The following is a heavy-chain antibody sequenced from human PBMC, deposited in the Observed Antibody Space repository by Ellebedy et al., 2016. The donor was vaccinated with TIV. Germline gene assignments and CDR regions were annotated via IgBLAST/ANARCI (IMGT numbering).Heavy chain of an antibody. D-gene: IGHD3-10*01. CDR1: GFTFSSYA. CDR2: ISGSGGST. CDR3: AKVGRGARVY. Sequence: PGGSLRLSCAVSGFTFSSYAMSRVRQAPGKGLEWVSAISGSGGSTYYADSVKGRFTISRDNSKNTLYLQMNSLRAEDTAVYYCAKVGRGARVYWGQGTLVTVSS. V-gene: IGHV3-23*01. J-gene: IGHJ4*02.